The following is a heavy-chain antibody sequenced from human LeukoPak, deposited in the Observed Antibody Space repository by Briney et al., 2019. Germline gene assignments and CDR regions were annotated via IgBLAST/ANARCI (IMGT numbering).Heavy chain of an antibody. CDR3: TRGTTVTYSDY. J-gene: IGHJ4*02. Sequence: GGSLRLSCAASGFIFGDYTINWFRQTPGKGLEWVGFIRRKGYGATTEYAASVKGRFIISRDDSRSIAHLQMNSLKTEDTAVYYCTRGTTVTYSDYWGQGTLVTVSS. CDR1: GFIFGDYT. D-gene: IGHD4-17*01. CDR2: IRRKGYGATT. V-gene: IGHV3-49*03.